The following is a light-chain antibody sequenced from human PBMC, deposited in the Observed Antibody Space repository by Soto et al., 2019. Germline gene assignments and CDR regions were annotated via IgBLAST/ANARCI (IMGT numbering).Light chain of an antibody. CDR1: QSVSNNY. CDR2: GAS. V-gene: IGKV3-20*01. CDR3: QQYGSSGT. Sequence: IVFTQSPGTLSLSPGERATRDCRASQSVSNNYLAWYQQKPGQAPRLLIYGASNRATGIPDRFSGSGSGTDFTLTISRLEPEDFAVYYCQQYGSSGTFGQGTKVDIK. J-gene: IGKJ1*01.